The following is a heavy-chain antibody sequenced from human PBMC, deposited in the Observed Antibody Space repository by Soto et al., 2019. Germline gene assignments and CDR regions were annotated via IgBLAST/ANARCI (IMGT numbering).Heavy chain of an antibody. CDR1: GGSISSYY. CDR2: IYDSGST. CDR3: ARDSGDNSGYFDY. J-gene: IGHJ4*02. D-gene: IGHD7-27*01. Sequence: SETLSRTCTVSGGSISSYYWSWIRQPPGKGLEWIGYIYDSGSTNYNPSLKSRVTISVDTSKNQFSLKLSSVTAADTAVYFCARDSGDNSGYFDYWGQGTPVTVSS. V-gene: IGHV4-59*01.